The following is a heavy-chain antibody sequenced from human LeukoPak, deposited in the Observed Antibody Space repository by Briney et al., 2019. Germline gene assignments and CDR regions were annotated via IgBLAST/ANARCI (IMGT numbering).Heavy chain of an antibody. J-gene: IGHJ3*02. CDR3: AKDVDI. CDR1: GFTFSSYG. Sequence: GGSLRLSCAASGFTFSSYGMHWVRQAPGKGLEWMAVISYDGSNKYYADSVKGRFTISRDNSKNTLYLQMNSLRAEDTAVYYCAKDVDIWGQGTMVTVSS. V-gene: IGHV3-30*18. CDR2: ISYDGSNK.